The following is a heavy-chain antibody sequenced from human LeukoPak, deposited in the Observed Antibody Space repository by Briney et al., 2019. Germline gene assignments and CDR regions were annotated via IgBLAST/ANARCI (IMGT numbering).Heavy chain of an antibody. CDR3: ARHGGRYCTSLSCYHYFDY. V-gene: IGHV4-38-2*01. CDR1: DYSISGANY. J-gene: IGHJ4*02. Sequence: SETLSLTCAVSDYSISGANYLGWIRQPPGKGLEWIASIYHSGSTNYNPSLKSRVTISVDTSENQFSLKLTSVTAADTAVYYCARHGGRYCTSLSCYHYFDYWGQGTLVTVSS. D-gene: IGHD2-2*01. CDR2: IYHSGST.